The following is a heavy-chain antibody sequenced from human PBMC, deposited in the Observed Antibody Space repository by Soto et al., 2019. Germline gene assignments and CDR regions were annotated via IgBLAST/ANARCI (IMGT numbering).Heavy chain of an antibody. CDR1: GFSFSKYK. Sequence: PGESLKISCEGSGFSFSKYKIGWVRQMPGKGLEWMGIINPGDSDTRYSPSFQGQVTISADKSTSTVYMELSSLRSEDTAVYYCARDHSLKDTAMDMDVWGQGTTVTVSS. D-gene: IGHD5-18*01. CDR3: ARDHSLKDTAMDMDV. J-gene: IGHJ6*02. CDR2: INPGDSDT. V-gene: IGHV5-51*01.